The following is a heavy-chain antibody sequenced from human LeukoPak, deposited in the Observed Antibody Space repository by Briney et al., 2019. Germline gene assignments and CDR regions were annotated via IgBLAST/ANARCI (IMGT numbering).Heavy chain of an antibody. D-gene: IGHD4-23*01. J-gene: IGHJ4*02. CDR1: GFTFSTYA. CDR2: IRGSGGGT. V-gene: IGHV3-23*01. Sequence: PGGSLRLSCAASGFTFSTYAMSWVRQAPGKGLEWVSAIRGSGGGTYYADSVKGRFTISRDKSKNTLYLQMNSLRAEDTAVYYCARPPYGGVDYWGQGTLVTVSS. CDR3: ARPPYGGVDY.